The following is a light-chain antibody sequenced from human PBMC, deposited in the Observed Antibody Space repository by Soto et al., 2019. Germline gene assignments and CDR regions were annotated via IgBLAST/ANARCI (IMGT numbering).Light chain of an antibody. J-gene: IGKJ1*01. CDR1: QSVSSSY. Sequence: EIVLTQSPGTLSLSPGERATLSCRASQSVSSSYLAWYQQKPGQAPRLLIYGTSSWATGIPDRFSGSGFGTDFTLTISGLEPEDFAVYYCQQYGSSPGTFGQGTKVEI. CDR3: QQYGSSPGT. CDR2: GTS. V-gene: IGKV3-20*01.